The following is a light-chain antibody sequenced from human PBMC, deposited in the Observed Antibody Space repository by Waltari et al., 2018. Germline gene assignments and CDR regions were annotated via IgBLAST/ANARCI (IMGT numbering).Light chain of an antibody. CDR1: SSNIGAGYD. V-gene: IGLV1-40*01. CDR3: QSYDSRLAVV. J-gene: IGLJ2*01. CDR2: GNN. Sequence: QSVLTQPPSVSGAPGQRVTISCTGSSSNIGAGYDVHWYQQLPGTAPKLLVYGNNNRPSGVPDRCSGCKSGTSASLAITGRQAEDEADYYCQSYDSRLAVVFGGGTKVTVL.